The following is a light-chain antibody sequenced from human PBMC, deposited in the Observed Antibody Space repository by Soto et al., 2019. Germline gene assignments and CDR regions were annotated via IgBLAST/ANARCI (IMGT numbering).Light chain of an antibody. J-gene: IGKJ2*01. V-gene: IGKV3-11*01. CDR3: QQRSNWPPYT. CDR2: DAS. Sequence: EIVLTQSPATLSLSPGERATLSCRASQSVSSYLAWYQQKPGQAPRLLIYDASNRATGITARFSGSGSGTDFTLTSSSLDPEDFAVYYCQQRSNWPPYTFGQGTKLEIK. CDR1: QSVSSY.